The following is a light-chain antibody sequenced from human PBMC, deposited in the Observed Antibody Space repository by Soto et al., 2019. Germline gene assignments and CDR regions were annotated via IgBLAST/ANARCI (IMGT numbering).Light chain of an antibody. CDR3: SSYAGSNTDYV. J-gene: IGLJ1*01. CDR2: EVS. V-gene: IGLV2-8*01. Sequence: QSALTQPPSASGSPGQSVTISCTGTSSDVGGYNYDSWYQQHPGKVPKLMIYEVSKRPSGVPDRFSGSKSGNTASLTVSGLQAEDEADYYCSSYAGSNTDYVFGTGTKLTVL. CDR1: SSDVGGYNY.